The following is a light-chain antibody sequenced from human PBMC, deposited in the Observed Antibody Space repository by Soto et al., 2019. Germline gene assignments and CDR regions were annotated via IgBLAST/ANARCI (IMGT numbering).Light chain of an antibody. V-gene: IGKV3-11*01. CDR3: QQRASWLT. J-gene: IGKJ4*01. Sequence: IVLTQSPATLSLSPGERATLSCRASQSVGPYLAWYQHKPGQAPRLLIHDASHRATGIPARFSGSGSGTDFTLTISSLEPEDFAVYYCQQRASWLTFGGGTKVDIK. CDR1: QSVGPY. CDR2: DAS.